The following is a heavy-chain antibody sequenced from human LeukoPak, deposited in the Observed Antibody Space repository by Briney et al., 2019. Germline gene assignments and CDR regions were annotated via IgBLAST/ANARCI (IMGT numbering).Heavy chain of an antibody. CDR2: IWSGGNT. CDR1: VYAVSTKY. J-gene: IGHJ5*02. D-gene: IGHD2-21*02. Sequence: PVGCLRVSPVPPVYAVSTKYMSWVCEAPGGGLGWVSSIWSGGNTYYADSVKGRITIYRDNSKNTVYVQMNSLRAEYTAVYYCASATYCGGDCYAFFDDWGQGTLVTVSS. V-gene: IGHV3-66*02. CDR3: ASATYCGGDCYAFFDD.